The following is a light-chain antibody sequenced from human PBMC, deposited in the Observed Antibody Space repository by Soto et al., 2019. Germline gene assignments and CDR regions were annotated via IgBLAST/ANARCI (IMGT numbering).Light chain of an antibody. CDR1: RSNVGRNA. Sequence: QSVLTQPPSASGPPGQTVTISCSGSRSNVGRNAVSWYQQVPGMAPKLLVFATNKRPSGVPDRFSGSASGASASLAISGLQSEDEADYYCAAWDDTLNGPLFGGGTKLTVL. V-gene: IGLV1-44*01. CDR2: ATN. J-gene: IGLJ2*01. CDR3: AAWDDTLNGPL.